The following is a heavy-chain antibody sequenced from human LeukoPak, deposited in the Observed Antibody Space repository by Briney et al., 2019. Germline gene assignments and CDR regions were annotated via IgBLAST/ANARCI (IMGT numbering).Heavy chain of an antibody. CDR3: ASPRGTYIDY. D-gene: IGHD3-16*01. CDR2: IFHTGST. J-gene: IGHJ4*02. CDR1: GYSISTGYF. V-gene: IGHV4-38-2*01. Sequence: PSETLSLTCAVSGYSISTGYFWGWIRQSPGQGLEWIGSIFHTGSTSYNPSFKRRATLSVDTSKNEFSLKLTSANATDTAISYCASPRGTYIDYWGQGILVTVSS.